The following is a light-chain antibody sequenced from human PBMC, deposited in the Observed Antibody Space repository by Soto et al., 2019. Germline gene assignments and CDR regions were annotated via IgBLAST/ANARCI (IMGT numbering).Light chain of an antibody. CDR3: QHYNTYPWT. Sequence: DIQMTQSPSTLSGSEGDRVTITCRASQTISSWLAWYQQKPGKAPNLLIHKASHLESGVPSRFSGSGSGTEFTLTISSLQPGDFATYYCQHYNTYPWTFGQGTKVDIK. CDR2: KAS. V-gene: IGKV1-5*03. J-gene: IGKJ1*01. CDR1: QTISSW.